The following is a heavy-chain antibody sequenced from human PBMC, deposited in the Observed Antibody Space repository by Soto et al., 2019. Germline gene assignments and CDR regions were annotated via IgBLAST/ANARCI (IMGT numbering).Heavy chain of an antibody. Sequence: QVQLVESGGGLVKPGGSLRLSCAASGFTFSDYYASWLRQSPGKGLEWISYISGNSLDTNYADSVRGRFTISRDNAENSLHLQMNYLRAEDTAMYYCASGQQIRMADIWGQGTMVTVSS. CDR1: GFTFSDYY. J-gene: IGHJ3*02. V-gene: IGHV3-11*05. CDR2: ISGNSLDT. CDR3: ASGQQIRMADI. D-gene: IGHD6-13*01.